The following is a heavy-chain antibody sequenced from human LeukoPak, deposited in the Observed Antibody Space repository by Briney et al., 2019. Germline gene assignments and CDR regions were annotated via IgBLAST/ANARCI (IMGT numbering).Heavy chain of an antibody. Sequence: GASVKVSCKASGYTLTGFYIHWVRLAPGQGLEWMGWINPNSGGANYAQKFQGWVTMTRDTSISTAYVELSRLRSDDTAVYYCAGGFGELRGFDPWGQGTLVTVSS. J-gene: IGHJ5*02. CDR1: GYTLTGFY. V-gene: IGHV1-2*04. CDR2: INPNSGGA. CDR3: AGGFGELRGFDP. D-gene: IGHD3-10*01.